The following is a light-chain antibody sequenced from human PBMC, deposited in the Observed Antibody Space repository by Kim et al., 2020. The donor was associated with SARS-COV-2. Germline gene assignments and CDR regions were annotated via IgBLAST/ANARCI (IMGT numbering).Light chain of an antibody. CDR3: QQRSNWPT. CDR1: QSVSSS. V-gene: IGKV3-11*01. Sequence: SLSPGERATLSCRASQSVSSSLAWYQQKPGQAPRLLIYDASNRATGIPARFSGSGSGTDFTLTISSLEPEDFAVYYCQQRSNWPTFGGGTKVDIK. CDR2: DAS. J-gene: IGKJ4*01.